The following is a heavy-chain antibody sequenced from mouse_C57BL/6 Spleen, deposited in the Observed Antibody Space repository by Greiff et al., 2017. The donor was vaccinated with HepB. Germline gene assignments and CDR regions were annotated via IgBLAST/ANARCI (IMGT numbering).Heavy chain of an antibody. CDR1: GYTFTSYW. CDR3: ARAITTVVATRYFDV. J-gene: IGHJ1*03. Sequence: VQLQQPGAELVKPGASVKMSCKASGYTFTSYWITWVKQRPGQGLEWIGDIYPGSGSTNYNEKFKSKATLTVDTSSSTAYMQLSSLTSEDSAVYYCARAITTVVATRYFDVWGTGTTVTVSS. CDR2: IYPGSGST. V-gene: IGHV1-55*01. D-gene: IGHD1-1*01.